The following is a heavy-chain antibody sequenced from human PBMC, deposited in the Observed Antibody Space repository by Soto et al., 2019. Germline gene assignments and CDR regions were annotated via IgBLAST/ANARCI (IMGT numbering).Heavy chain of an antibody. CDR3: ARSGYCSGGSCYSGLGY. J-gene: IGHJ4*02. CDR2: MNPNSGNT. CDR1: GYTFTSYD. D-gene: IGHD2-15*01. Sequence: ASVKVSCKASGYTFTSYDINWVRQATGQGLEWMGWMNPNSGNTGYAQKFQGRVTMTRNTSISTAYMELSSLRSEDTAVYYCARSGYCSGGSCYSGLGYWGQGTLVTVSS. V-gene: IGHV1-8*01.